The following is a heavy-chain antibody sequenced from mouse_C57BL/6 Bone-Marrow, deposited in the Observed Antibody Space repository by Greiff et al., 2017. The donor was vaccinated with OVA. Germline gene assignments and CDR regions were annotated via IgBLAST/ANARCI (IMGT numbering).Heavy chain of an antibody. Sequence: QVQLQQPGAELVMPGASVKLSCKASGYTFTSYWMHWVKQRPGQGLEWIGEIDPSDSYTNYNQKFKGKSTLTVDKSSSTAYMQLSSLTSEDSAVYYCARDLDDYAMDYWGQGTSVTVSS. V-gene: IGHV1-69*01. CDR1: GYTFTSYW. CDR3: ARDLDDYAMDY. J-gene: IGHJ4*01. CDR2: IDPSDSYT.